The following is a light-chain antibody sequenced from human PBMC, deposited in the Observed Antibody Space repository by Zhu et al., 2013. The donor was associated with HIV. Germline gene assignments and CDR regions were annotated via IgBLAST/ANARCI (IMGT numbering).Light chain of an antibody. CDR3: QQAYSWPLS. J-gene: IGKJ4*01. CDR1: QGINSA. Sequence: AIQLTQSPSSLSASVGDRVTITCRASQGINSALAWYQQRPGKAPNLLIYDASSLESGVPSRFSGSGSGTDFTLTISSLQPEDFATYFCQQAYSWPLSFGGGTKVEVK. V-gene: IGKV1-13*02. CDR2: DAS.